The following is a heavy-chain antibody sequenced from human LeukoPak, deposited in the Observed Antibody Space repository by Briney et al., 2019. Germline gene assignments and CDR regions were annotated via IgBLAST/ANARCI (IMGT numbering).Heavy chain of an antibody. Sequence: SETLSLTXTVSGGSISSYYWSWIRQPPGKGLEWIGYIYYSGSTNYNPSLKSRVTISVDTSKNQFSLKLSSVTAADTAVYYCARGGGITIFGVVIDDWFDPWGQGTLVTVSS. CDR2: IYYSGST. D-gene: IGHD3-3*01. V-gene: IGHV4-59*01. CDR3: ARGGGITIFGVVIDDWFDP. CDR1: GGSISSYY. J-gene: IGHJ5*02.